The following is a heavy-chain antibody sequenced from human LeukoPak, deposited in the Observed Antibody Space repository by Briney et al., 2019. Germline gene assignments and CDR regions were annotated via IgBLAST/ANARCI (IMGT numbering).Heavy chain of an antibody. J-gene: IGHJ4*02. D-gene: IGHD3-10*01. CDR2: ISHRGRT. V-gene: IGHV4-34*01. CDR1: GGSFSGYY. CDR3: ARHGGYYFDY. Sequence: SETLSLTYAVSGGSFSGYYWSWIRQPPGKGLEWMGQISHRGRTSNNPSLESRLTISRDTSKNQLSLKLTSVTAADTAVYYCARHGGYYFDYWGQGTLVTVSS.